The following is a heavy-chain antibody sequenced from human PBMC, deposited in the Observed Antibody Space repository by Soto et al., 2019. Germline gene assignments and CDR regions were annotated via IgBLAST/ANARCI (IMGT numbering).Heavy chain of an antibody. D-gene: IGHD3-3*01. CDR1: GGSFSGYY. CDR3: ARCASLFLFWSGLNWFDP. J-gene: IGHJ5*02. V-gene: IGHV4-34*01. Sequence: QVQLQQWGAGLLKPSETLSLTCAVYGGSFSGYYWSWIHQPPGKGLEWSGEINHSGSTNYNPSLNSRVTISVDTSKNQFSLKLSSVTAADTAVYYCARCASLFLFWSGLNWFDPWGQGTLVTVSS. CDR2: INHSGST.